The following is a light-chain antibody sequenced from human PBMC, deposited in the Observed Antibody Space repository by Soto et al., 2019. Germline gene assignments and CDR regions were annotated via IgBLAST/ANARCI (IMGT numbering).Light chain of an antibody. V-gene: IGLV1-47*01. J-gene: IGLJ2*01. Sequence: QLVLTQPPSASGTPGQRVTISCSGSSSNIGSNYVYWYHQLPGTAPKLLIYRNNQRPSGVPDRFSGSKSGTSASLAISGLRSEYEADYYCAAWDDSLSGVVFGGGTKLTVL. CDR1: SSNIGSNY. CDR2: RNN. CDR3: AAWDDSLSGVV.